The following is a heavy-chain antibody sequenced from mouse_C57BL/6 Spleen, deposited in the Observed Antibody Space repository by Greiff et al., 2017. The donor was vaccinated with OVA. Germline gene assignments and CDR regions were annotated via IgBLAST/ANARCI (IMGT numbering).Heavy chain of an antibody. V-gene: IGHV5-16*01. CDR1: GFTFSDYY. CDR2: INYDGSST. J-gene: IGHJ2*01. CDR3: AREGFINYFDY. Sequence: DVQLVESEGGLVQPGSSMKLSCTASGFTFSDYYMAWVRQVPEKGLEWVANINYDGSSTYYLDSLKSRFIISRDNAKNILYLQMSSLKSEDTATYYCAREGFINYFDYWGQGTTLTVSS. D-gene: IGHD1-1*01.